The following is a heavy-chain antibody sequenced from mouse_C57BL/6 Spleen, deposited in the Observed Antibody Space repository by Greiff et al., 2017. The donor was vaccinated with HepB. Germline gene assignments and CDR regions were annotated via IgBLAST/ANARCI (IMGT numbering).Heavy chain of an antibody. CDR2: ISSGGSYT. CDR1: GFTFSSYG. CDR3: ARNGTVVATGYFDV. Sequence: EVQLVESGGDLVKPGGSLKLSCAASGFTFSSYGMSWVRQTPDKRLEWVATISSGGSYTYYPDSVKGRFTISRDNAKNTLYLQMSSLKSEDTAMYYCARNGTVVATGYFDVWGTGTTVTVSS. J-gene: IGHJ1*03. D-gene: IGHD1-1*01. V-gene: IGHV5-6*01.